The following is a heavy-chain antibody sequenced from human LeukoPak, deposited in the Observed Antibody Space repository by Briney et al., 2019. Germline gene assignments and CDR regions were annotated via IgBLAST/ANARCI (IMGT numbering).Heavy chain of an antibody. V-gene: IGHV3-49*03. Sequence: GFNYADQAKRCSHQASGKSPASAGYNTSKAHGGTTEYAASVKGRFTISRDDSTSIAYLQMNSLKPEDTAVYYCTRGPIQLWLYYGMDVWGQGTTVIVSS. CDR3: TRGPIQLWLYYGMDV. CDR2: NTSKAHGGTT. CDR1: GFNYADQA. J-gene: IGHJ6*02. D-gene: IGHD5-18*01.